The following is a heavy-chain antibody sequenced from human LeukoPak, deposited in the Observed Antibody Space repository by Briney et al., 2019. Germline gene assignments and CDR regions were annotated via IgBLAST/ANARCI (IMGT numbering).Heavy chain of an antibody. J-gene: IGHJ6*04. Sequence: SETLSLTCTVSGGSISSGSYYWSWIRQPAGKGLEWIGRIYTSGSTNYNPSPKSRVTISVDTSKNQFSLKLSSVTAADTAVYYCARVYHLSTWFGEPVWGKGTTVTVSS. V-gene: IGHV4-61*02. CDR1: GGSISSGSYY. CDR2: IYTSGST. D-gene: IGHD3-10*01. CDR3: ARVYHLSTWFGEPV.